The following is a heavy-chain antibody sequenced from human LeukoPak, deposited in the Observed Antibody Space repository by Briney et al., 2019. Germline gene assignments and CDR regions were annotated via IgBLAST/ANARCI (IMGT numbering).Heavy chain of an antibody. V-gene: IGHV3-7*01. CDR3: ARCGVTAVSGTNYYYYMDV. J-gene: IGHJ6*03. CDR1: GHIFSKYW. Sequence: GGSLRLSCAASGHIFSKYWATCARQAPGKGLGWVANIQQDGSEKYYVDSVERRFTISRYNAKNSVYLQMNSLRAEDAAVYYCARCGVTAVSGTNYYYYMDVWGRGTAVTVSS. CDR2: IQQDGSEK. D-gene: IGHD5-18*01.